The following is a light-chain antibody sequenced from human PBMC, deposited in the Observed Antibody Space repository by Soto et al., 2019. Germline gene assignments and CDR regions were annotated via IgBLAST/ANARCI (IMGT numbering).Light chain of an antibody. CDR3: SSYTSTSTLVI. J-gene: IGLJ1*01. V-gene: IGLV2-14*03. Sequence: QSVLTQPASVSGSPGQSITISCTGTSSDVGGYNYVSWYQQLPGTAPKLMIYDVTNRPSGVSNRFSGSKSGNTASLTISGLQAEDEADYYCSSYTSTSTLVIFGTGTELTV. CDR1: SSDVGGYNY. CDR2: DVT.